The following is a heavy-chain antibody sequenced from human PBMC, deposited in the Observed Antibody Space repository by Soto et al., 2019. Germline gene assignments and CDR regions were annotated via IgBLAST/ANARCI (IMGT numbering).Heavy chain of an antibody. V-gene: IGHV4-31*03. Sequence: SETLSLTCTVSGGSISSGGYYWSWIRQHPGKGLEWIGYIYYSGSTYYNPSLKSRVTISVDTSKNQFSLKLSSVTAADTAVYYCARVAYWRSSSSTTARTYYYYGMDVWGQGTTVTVSS. CDR3: ARVAYWRSSSSTTARTYYYYGMDV. CDR1: GGSISSGGYY. J-gene: IGHJ6*02. D-gene: IGHD2-2*01. CDR2: IYYSGST.